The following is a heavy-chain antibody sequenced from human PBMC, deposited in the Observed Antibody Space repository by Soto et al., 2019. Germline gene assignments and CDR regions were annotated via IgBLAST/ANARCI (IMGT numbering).Heavy chain of an antibody. D-gene: IGHD3-22*01. CDR3: ARDPYYYDSSGYYPVNFDY. Sequence: GGSLRLSCAASGFTFSSYAMHWVRQAPGKGLEWVAVISYDGSNKYYADSVKGRFTISRDNSENTLYLQMNSLRAEDTAVYYCARDPYYYDSSGYYPVNFDYWGQGTLVTVSS. CDR2: ISYDGSNK. J-gene: IGHJ4*02. CDR1: GFTFSSYA. V-gene: IGHV3-30-3*01.